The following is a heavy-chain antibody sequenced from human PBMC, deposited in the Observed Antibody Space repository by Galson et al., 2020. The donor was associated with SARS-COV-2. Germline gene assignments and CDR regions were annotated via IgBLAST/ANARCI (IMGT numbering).Heavy chain of an antibody. Sequence: ETSETLSLTCTVSGVSINNGDYYWSWVRQPPGKGLEYIGYIYHTGSTYSHPSLRSRITMSLDKSKNQFSLNLSSVTAADTAVYHCARVQGLAALHYYGMDVWGQGTTVTVSS. D-gene: IGHD6-25*01. CDR1: GVSINNGDYY. J-gene: IGHJ6*02. V-gene: IGHV4-30-4*01. CDR2: IYHTGST. CDR3: ARVQGLAALHYYGMDV.